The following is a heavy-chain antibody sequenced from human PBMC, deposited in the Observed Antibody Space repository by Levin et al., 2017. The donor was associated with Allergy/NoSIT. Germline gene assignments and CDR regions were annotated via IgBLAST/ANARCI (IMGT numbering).Heavy chain of an antibody. CDR2: IIPIPATT. CDR3: ARNLKGGAPVVGYRHDYMDV. Sequence: SVKVSCKTPGGTFSRYAISWVRQAPGQGLEWMGGIIPIPATTNYAQRFQGRVTITADESTSTVYMELSSLTSEDTAAYYCARNLKGGAPVVGYRHDYMDVWGKGTTVTVSS. CDR1: GGTFSRYA. J-gene: IGHJ6*03. V-gene: IGHV1-69*13. D-gene: IGHD2-15*01.